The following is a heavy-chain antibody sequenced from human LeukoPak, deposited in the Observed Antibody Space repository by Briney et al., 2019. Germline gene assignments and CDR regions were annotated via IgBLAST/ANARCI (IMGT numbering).Heavy chain of an antibody. V-gene: IGHV4-28*05. Sequence: PSDTLSLTCAVSGSSNSSSYWGGWIRPPPGKGLEWIGKIYYGGRINYNPSLERGVTMSVDMSRNQFSLKLTSVTAVDKAVYYCARITMGGPYYYYSQFMDVWGKGTTVTVSS. CDR3: ARITMGGPYYYYSQFMDV. CDR2: IYYGGRI. D-gene: IGHD1-1*01. J-gene: IGHJ6*03. CDR1: GSSNSSSYW.